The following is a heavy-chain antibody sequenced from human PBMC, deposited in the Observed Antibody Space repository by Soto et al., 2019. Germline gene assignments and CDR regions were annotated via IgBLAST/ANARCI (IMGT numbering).Heavy chain of an antibody. CDR2: ISWNSGSI. CDR1: GFTFDDYA. V-gene: IGHV3-9*01. Sequence: EVQLVESGGGLVQPGRSLRLSCAASGFTFDDYAMHWVRQAPGKGLEWVSGISWNSGSIGYADSVKGRFTISRDNAKNSXYLQXNSXXXXXXXXXXXXXXXXXXXXXXFXXWGQGTLVTVSS. CDR3: XXXXXXXXXXXFXX. J-gene: IGHJ4*02.